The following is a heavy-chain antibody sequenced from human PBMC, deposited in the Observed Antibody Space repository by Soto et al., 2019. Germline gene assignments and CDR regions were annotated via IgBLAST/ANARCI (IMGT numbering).Heavy chain of an antibody. CDR3: ATSVWCGTQVEL. CDR2: ISRSGTT. D-gene: IGHD3-10*01. Sequence: QVQLQQWGAGLLKPSETLSLSCAVYGGYFNDNYYTWFRQPPGKGLEWIGEISRSGTTKYIPSLKSRASISFDTSKTQVSLKVTSVTAADTAVYYCATSVWCGTQVELWGQGALVTVSS. V-gene: IGHV4-34*01. CDR1: GGYFNDNY. J-gene: IGHJ5*02.